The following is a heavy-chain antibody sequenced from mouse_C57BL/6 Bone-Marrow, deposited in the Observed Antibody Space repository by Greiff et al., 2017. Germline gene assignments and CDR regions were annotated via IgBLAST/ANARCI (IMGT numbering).Heavy chain of an antibody. CDR1: GYTFTSYG. Sequence: QVQLQQSGAELARPGASVKLSCKASGYTFTSYGISWVKQRTGQGLEWIGEIYPRSGNTYYNEKFKGKATLTADKSSSTAYMELRSLTSEDSAVDFCVGYLLYWYFDVWGTGTTVTVSS. D-gene: IGHD2-2*01. V-gene: IGHV1-81*01. J-gene: IGHJ1*03. CDR3: VGYLLYWYFDV. CDR2: IYPRSGNT.